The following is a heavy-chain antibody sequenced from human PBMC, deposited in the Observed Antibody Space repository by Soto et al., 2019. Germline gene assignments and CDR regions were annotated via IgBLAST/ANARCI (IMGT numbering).Heavy chain of an antibody. CDR1: VVYITDFY. V-gene: IGHV4-4*07. Sequence: SETLSLTCSFSVVYITDFYWTCIRHPAGGALEWIGRVYSSGSSSYNPSLKSRVMMSLDTSKRHFSLNLTSVTAADTAVYYCAVGDPHLGGRGTPV. D-gene: IGHD3-3*01. CDR3: AVGDPHL. CDR2: VYSSGSS. J-gene: IGHJ2*01.